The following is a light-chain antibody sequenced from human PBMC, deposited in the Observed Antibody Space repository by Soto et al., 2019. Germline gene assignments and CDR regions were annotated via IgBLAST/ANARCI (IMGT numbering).Light chain of an antibody. CDR1: QYIHNY. CDR2: EAA. CDR3: QQSNNYPCT. Sequence: DIQMTQSHSTLSASVGDRVTITCRASQYIHNYLAWYQQKPGEAPKLLIYEAANLESGVPSRFSGSGTGTEFTLTISSLQPDDFATYYCQQSNNYPCTFGQGTRVEI. J-gene: IGKJ1*01. V-gene: IGKV1-5*03.